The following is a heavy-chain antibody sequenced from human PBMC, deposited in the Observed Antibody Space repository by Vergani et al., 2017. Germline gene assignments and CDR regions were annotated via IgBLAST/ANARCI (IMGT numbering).Heavy chain of an antibody. J-gene: IGHJ3*02. CDR3: ARHDSGSYIGGAFDI. D-gene: IGHD1-26*01. CDR2: IYTSGST. Sequence: QVQLQESGPGLVKPSETLSLTCTVSGGSISSYYWSWTRQPPGKGLEWIGYIYTSGSTNYNPSLKSRVTISVDTSKNQFSLKLSSVTAADTAVYYCARHDSGSYIGGAFDIWGQGTMVTVSS. V-gene: IGHV4-4*09. CDR1: GGSISSYY.